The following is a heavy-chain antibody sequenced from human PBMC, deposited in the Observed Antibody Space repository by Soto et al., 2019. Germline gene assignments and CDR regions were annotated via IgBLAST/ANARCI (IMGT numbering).Heavy chain of an antibody. CDR2: TAVTGAM. J-gene: IGHJ6*02. D-gene: IGHD3-10*01. V-gene: IGHV4-61*01. CDR1: GEAVGSGQSY. CDR3: ARGRADSAGSSFGRRMDV. Sequence: QVQLQESGPGLVKPSETLSLLCFVSGEAVGSGQSYWNWVRQAPGKGLEWIGHTAVTGAMKNSAPLKSRVTMSVDPSKNQSSLTLTSVTAADSATYFCARGRADSAGSSFGRRMDVWGQGTTVTVAS.